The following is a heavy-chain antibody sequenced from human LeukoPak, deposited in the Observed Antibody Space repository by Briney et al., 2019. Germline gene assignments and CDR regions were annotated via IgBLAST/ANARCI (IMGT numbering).Heavy chain of an antibody. J-gene: IGHJ4*02. CDR1: GFRLTKFS. Sequence: GRCLRLSCAPSGFRLTKFSINWVRHTPEEGREWVSSISTSSTHIYYAASVKGRFTITRDNAKNSLFLQMNSLRAEDTAVYYCATISLTYSDYDLGFFDSWGQGALVTVSS. CDR2: ISTSSTHI. D-gene: IGHD5-12*01. V-gene: IGHV3-21*01. CDR3: ATISLTYSDYDLGFFDS.